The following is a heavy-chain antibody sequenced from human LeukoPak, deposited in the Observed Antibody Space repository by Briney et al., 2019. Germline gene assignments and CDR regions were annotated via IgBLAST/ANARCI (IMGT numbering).Heavy chain of an antibody. Sequence: GGSLRLSCAASGFTFSSYTMHWVRQAPGKGLEWVAVIWYDGSSKYYADSVKGRFTISRDNSKNTPYLQMDSLRAEDTAVYYCARVHSSSWAYFDNWGQGTLVTVSS. CDR3: ARVHSSSWAYFDN. D-gene: IGHD6-13*01. CDR1: GFTFSSYT. CDR2: IWYDGSSK. V-gene: IGHV3-33*08. J-gene: IGHJ4*02.